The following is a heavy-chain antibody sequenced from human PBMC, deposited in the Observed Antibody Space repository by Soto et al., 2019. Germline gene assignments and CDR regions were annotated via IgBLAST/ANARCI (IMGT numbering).Heavy chain of an antibody. J-gene: IGHJ6*02. CDR2: ISAYNGNT. CDR3: AGDQHPPFCSGGSCRYYYGMDV. V-gene: IGHV1-18*04. Sequence: ASVKVSCKASGYTFTSYGISWVRQAPGQGLEWMGWISAYNGNTNYAQKLQGRVTMTTDTSTSTAYMELRSLRSDDTAVYYCAGDQHPPFCSGGSCRYYYGMDVWGQGTTVTVSS. D-gene: IGHD2-15*01. CDR1: GYTFTSYG.